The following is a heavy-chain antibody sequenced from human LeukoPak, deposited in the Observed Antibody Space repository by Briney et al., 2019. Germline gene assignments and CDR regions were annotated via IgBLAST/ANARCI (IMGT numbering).Heavy chain of an antibody. V-gene: IGHV4-61*01. CDR2: IYYNGNT. Sequence: PSETLSLTCTVSGGSFSSGSYFWTWIRQAPGKGLEWIGYIYYNGNTNYNPSLKSRVTISVDTSKNQFSLKLSSVTAADTAVYFCARSPSGYRFDYWGQGTLVTVSS. CDR1: GGSFSSGSYF. CDR3: ARSPSGYRFDY. J-gene: IGHJ4*02. D-gene: IGHD3-22*01.